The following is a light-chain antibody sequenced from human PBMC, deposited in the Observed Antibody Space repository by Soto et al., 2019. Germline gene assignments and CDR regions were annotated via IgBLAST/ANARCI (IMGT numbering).Light chain of an antibody. CDR1: TVAVTSDNY. J-gene: IGLJ2*01. CDR2: STS. CDR3: MLHYGGSQV. V-gene: IGLV7-43*01. Sequence: QTLVTQEPSLTVSPGGTVTLTCASSTVAVTSDNYPNWLQQKPGQAPRALIYSTSKKHSWTPARFSGSLLGGKAALTLSGVQPEDEADYYCMLHYGGSQVFGGGTKLTVL.